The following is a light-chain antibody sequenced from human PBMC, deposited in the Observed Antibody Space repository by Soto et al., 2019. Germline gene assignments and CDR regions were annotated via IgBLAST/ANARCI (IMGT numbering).Light chain of an antibody. V-gene: IGKV3-11*01. Sequence: EIVLTQSPATLSSSPGERATLSCRASQTVNSRLAWYQHKPGQAPRLLIYHTSNRATGIQARFSGSGSGTDFTLTISSLEPEDFAVYYCHPRQSWPRTFGQGTKVEIK. CDR3: HPRQSWPRT. CDR2: HTS. CDR1: QTVNSR. J-gene: IGKJ1*01.